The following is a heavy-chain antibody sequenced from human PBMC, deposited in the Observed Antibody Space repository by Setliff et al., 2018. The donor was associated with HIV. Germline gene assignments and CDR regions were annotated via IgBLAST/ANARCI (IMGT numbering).Heavy chain of an antibody. CDR3: ARVAMVRGVIPPDFDYYYYYMDV. J-gene: IGHJ6*03. CDR1: GGSISSGNYY. CDR2: IYTSGST. V-gene: IGHV4-61*02. Sequence: SETLSLTCTVSGGSISSGNYYWSWIRQPAGKGLEWIGRIYTSGSTNYNPSLKSRVTISLDTSKNQFSLELSSVTAADTAVYYCARVAMVRGVIPPDFDYYYYYMDVWGKGTTVTVSS. D-gene: IGHD3-10*01.